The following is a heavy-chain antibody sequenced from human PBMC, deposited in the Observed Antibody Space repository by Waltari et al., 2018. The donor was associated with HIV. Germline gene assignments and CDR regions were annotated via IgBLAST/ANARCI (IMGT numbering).Heavy chain of an antibody. Sequence: QLQLQESGPGLVKPSETLSLICPVSGGSISNYYWGWIRQPPGKGLEWIGYIYYTGSTDYNPSLKSRVTISVDTSKNQFSLKLTSVTAADTAQYYCARYSSAWTGFDYWGQGTLVTVSS. CDR3: ARYSSAWTGFDY. J-gene: IGHJ4*02. CDR2: IYYTGST. D-gene: IGHD6-19*01. V-gene: IGHV4-59*01. CDR1: GGSISNYY.